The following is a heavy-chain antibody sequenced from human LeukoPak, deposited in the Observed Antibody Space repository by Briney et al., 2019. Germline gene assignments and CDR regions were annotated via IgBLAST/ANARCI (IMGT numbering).Heavy chain of an antibody. J-gene: IGHJ1*01. Sequence: AASVKVSCKASGYTFTGYYMHWVRQAPGQGLEWMGWINPNSCGTNYAQKFQGRVTMTRDTSISTAYMELSRLRSDDTAVYYCASCPRPALKYYYDSSGYHEYFQHWGQGTLATVSS. CDR2: INPNSCGT. CDR3: ASCPRPALKYYYDSSGYHEYFQH. D-gene: IGHD3-22*01. V-gene: IGHV1-2*02. CDR1: GYTFTGYY.